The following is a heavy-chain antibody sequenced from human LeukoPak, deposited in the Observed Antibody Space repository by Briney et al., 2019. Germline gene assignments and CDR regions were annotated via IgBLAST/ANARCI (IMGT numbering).Heavy chain of an antibody. CDR2: ISGSGGST. CDR3: AKGSKYSSSSYIDY. CDR1: GFTFSSYA. Sequence: GGSLRLSCAASGFTFSSYAMSWVRQAPGKGLEWVSAISGSGGSTYYADSVKGRITISRDNSKNTLYPQMNSLRAEDTAVYYCAKGSKYSSSSYIDYWGQGTLVTVSS. V-gene: IGHV3-23*01. D-gene: IGHD6-6*01. J-gene: IGHJ4*02.